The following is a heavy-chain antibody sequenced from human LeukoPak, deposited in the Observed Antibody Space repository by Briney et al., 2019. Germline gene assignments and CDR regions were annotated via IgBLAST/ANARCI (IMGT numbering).Heavy chain of an antibody. Sequence: SETLSLTCTVSGGSISSSSYYWGWIRQPPGKGLEWIGSIYYSGSTYYNPSLKSRVTISVDTSKNQFSLKLSSVTAADTAVYYCASLLGRAFDIWGQGTMVTVSS. J-gene: IGHJ3*02. V-gene: IGHV4-39*01. CDR1: GGSISSSSYY. CDR3: ASLLGRAFDI. D-gene: IGHD1-26*01. CDR2: IYYSGST.